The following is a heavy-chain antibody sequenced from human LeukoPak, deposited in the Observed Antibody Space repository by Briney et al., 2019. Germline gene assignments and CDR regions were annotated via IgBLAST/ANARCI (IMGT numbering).Heavy chain of an antibody. D-gene: IGHD6-19*01. J-gene: IGHJ4*02. V-gene: IGHV1-69*04. Sequence: SVKVSCKASGGTFSSSAITWVRQAPGQGLEWMGRIIPVLNISNYAQKFQGRVTITADTSTSTAYMELSSLRSEDTAVYYCARSIAVAGTLGYWGQGTLVTVSS. CDR1: GGTFSSSA. CDR2: IIPVLNIS. CDR3: ARSIAVAGTLGY.